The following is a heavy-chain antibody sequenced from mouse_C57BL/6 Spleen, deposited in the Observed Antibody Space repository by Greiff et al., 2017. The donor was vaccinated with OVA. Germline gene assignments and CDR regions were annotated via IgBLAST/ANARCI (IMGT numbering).Heavy chain of an antibody. CDR2: IYPRDGST. D-gene: IGHD2-4*01. CDR1: GYTFTSYD. CDR3: AREDYDRYFDV. J-gene: IGHJ1*03. V-gene: IGHV1-85*01. Sequence: VQLQESGPELVKPGASVKLSCKASGYTFTSYDINWVKQRPGQGLEWIGWIYPRDGSTTYNEKFKGKATLTVDTSSSTAYMELHSLTSEDSAVYFCAREDYDRYFDVWGTGTTVTVSS.